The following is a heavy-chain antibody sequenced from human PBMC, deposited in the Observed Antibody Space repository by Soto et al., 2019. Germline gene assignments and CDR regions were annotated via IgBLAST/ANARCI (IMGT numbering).Heavy chain of an antibody. Sequence: ESGGGVVQPGRSLRLSCAASGFTFSSYAMHWVRQAPGKGLEWVAVISYDGSNKYYADSVKGRFTISRDNSKNTLYLQMNSLRAEDTAVYYCAEPTEAYYYYGMDVWGKGTTVTVSS. CDR1: GFTFSSYA. CDR2: ISYDGSNK. V-gene: IGHV3-30-3*01. J-gene: IGHJ6*04. CDR3: AEPTEAYYYYGMDV. D-gene: IGHD4-4*01.